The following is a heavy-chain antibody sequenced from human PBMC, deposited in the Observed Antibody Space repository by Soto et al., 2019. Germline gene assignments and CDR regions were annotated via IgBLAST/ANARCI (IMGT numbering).Heavy chain of an antibody. CDR2: IYPGDSDT. Sequence: GESVKISCKGSGYSFTSYWIGWVRQMHGKGLEWMGIIYPGDSDTRYSPSFQGQVTISADKSISTAYLQWSSLKASDTAMYYCASPVHGYNLPFDAFDIWGQGTMVTV. V-gene: IGHV5-51*01. CDR1: GYSFTSYW. CDR3: ASPVHGYNLPFDAFDI. D-gene: IGHD5-12*01. J-gene: IGHJ3*02.